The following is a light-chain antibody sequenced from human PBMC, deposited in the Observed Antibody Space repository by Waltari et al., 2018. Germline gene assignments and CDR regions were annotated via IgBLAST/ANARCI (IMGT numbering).Light chain of an antibody. J-gene: IGLJ2*01. CDR1: NLGAKY. V-gene: IGLV3-1*01. Sequence: YELTHPPSVYVSPGQPARITCSGDNLGAKYVSWYQLKPGQSPVLVLYQDSQRPSGIPGRFSGSNSGNTATLTISGTQAMDEADYYCQAWDSSTVVFGGGTKLTVL. CDR3: QAWDSSTVV. CDR2: QDS.